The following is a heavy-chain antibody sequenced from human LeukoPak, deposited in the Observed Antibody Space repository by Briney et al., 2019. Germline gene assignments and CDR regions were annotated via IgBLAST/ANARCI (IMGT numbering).Heavy chain of an antibody. J-gene: IGHJ4*02. CDR3: AREGGSYYYDSSGYFDY. V-gene: IGHV4-59*01. D-gene: IGHD3-22*01. CDR1: GGSISSYY. CDR2: IYYSGST. Sequence: SETLSLTCTVSGGSISSYYWSWIRQPPGKGLEWIGYIYYSGSTNYNPSLKSRVTISVDTSKNQFSLKLSSVTAADTAVYYCAREGGSYYYDSSGYFDYWGQGTLVTVSS.